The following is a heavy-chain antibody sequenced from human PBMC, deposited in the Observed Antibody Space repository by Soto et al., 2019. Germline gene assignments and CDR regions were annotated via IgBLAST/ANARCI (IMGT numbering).Heavy chain of an antibody. V-gene: IGHV3-13*01. CDR3: ARERGDYGDKRPDAFDI. D-gene: IGHD4-17*01. CDR1: GFTFSSYD. J-gene: IGHJ3*02. Sequence: PGGSLRLSCAASGFTFSSYDMHWVRQATGKGLEWVSAIGTAGDTYYPGSVKGRFTISRENAKNSLYLQMNSLRAGDTAVYYCARERGDYGDKRPDAFDIWGQGTMVTLSS. CDR2: IGTAGDT.